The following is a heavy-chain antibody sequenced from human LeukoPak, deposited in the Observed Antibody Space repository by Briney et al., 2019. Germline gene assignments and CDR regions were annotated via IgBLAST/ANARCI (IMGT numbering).Heavy chain of an antibody. CDR1: GGSISSGSYY. CDR3: ARGRVRWFDP. Sequence: NASETLSLTCTVSGGSISSGSYYWRWIRQPAGKGLEWIGRIYTSGSTNYNPSLKSRVTISVDTSKNQFSLKLSSVTAAATAVYYCARGRVRWFDPWGQGTLVTVSS. J-gene: IGHJ5*02. V-gene: IGHV4-61*02. CDR2: IYTSGST.